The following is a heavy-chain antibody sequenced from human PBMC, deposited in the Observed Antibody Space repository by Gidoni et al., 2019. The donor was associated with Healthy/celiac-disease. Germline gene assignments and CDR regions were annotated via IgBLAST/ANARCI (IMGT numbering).Heavy chain of an antibody. V-gene: IGHV4-59*01. CDR3: ASQMDSGWFDP. J-gene: IGHJ5*02. D-gene: IGHD2-2*03. CDR2: IYYSGST. CDR1: GGSISSYY. Sequence: QVQLQESGPGLVKPSATLSLTCTAPGGSISSYYWSWIRQPPGKGLEWIGYIYYSGSTNYNPSLKSRVTISVDTSKNQFSLKLSSVTAADTAVYYCASQMDSGWFDPWGQGTLVTVSS.